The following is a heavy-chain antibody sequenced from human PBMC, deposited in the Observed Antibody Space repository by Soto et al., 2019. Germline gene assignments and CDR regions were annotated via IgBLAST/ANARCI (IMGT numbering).Heavy chain of an antibody. Sequence: EVQLVESGGGLVQPGGSLRLSCEASGITFRNYDMHWVRQGTGKGLEWVSGISAAGDPDYADSVEGRFTISRENAQNSFFLQMNSLRVGDTVVYYCARTDRDFYGLDVWGQGTTVIVSS. J-gene: IGHJ6*02. CDR1: GITFRNYD. CDR2: ISAAGDP. V-gene: IGHV3-13*05. CDR3: ARTDRDFYGLDV.